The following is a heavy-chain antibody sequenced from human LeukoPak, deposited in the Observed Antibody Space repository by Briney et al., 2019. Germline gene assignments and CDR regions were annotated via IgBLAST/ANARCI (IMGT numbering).Heavy chain of an antibody. CDR2: IYTTGSA. CDR3: ARFEYSSSLFDP. V-gene: IGHV4-4*07. CDR1: GGSISSYF. Sequence: SETLSLTCTVSGGSISSYFWSWIRQPAGKSLEWIGRIYTTGSANYNPSLKSRVTMSIDTSKNQFSLRLTSVTAADTAVYYCARFEYSSSLFDPWGQGTLVTVSS. D-gene: IGHD6-13*01. J-gene: IGHJ5*02.